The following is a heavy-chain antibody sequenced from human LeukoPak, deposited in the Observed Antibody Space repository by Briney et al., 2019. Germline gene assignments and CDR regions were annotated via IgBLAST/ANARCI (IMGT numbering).Heavy chain of an antibody. CDR1: GGSISSGGYY. Sequence: SETLSLTCTVSGGSISSGGYYWSWLRQHPGTGLEWIGYIYYSGSTYYNPSLKSRVTISVDTSKNQFSLKLSSVTAADTAVYYCARSDYGRKFDYWGQGTLVTVSS. CDR3: ARSDYGRKFDY. D-gene: IGHD4-17*01. J-gene: IGHJ4*02. V-gene: IGHV4-31*03. CDR2: IYYSGST.